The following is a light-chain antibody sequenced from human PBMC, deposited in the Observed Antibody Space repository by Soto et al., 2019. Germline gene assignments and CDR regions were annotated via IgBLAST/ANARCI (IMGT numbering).Light chain of an antibody. CDR2: AES. Sequence: IQRTPSPASVSASVVDRVTITCRSSHSISSYLNWYPQKPGKAPKLLPYAESSLQSGVPPRFRGSGSGPDFTLTISSLQPEDFATYYCQPSYSTPTVGPGTRLDIK. CDR1: HSISSY. V-gene: IGKV1-39*01. J-gene: IGKJ5*01. CDR3: QPSYSTPT.